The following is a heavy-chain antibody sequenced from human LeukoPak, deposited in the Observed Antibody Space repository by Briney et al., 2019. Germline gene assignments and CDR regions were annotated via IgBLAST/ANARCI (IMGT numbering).Heavy chain of an antibody. CDR3: AXXPPTXDPLYHDYYMDV. CDR2: IAGGGGT. CDR1: GFTFSTYG. V-gene: IGHV3-23*01. Sequence: GGSLRLSCAASGFTFSTYGINWVRQAPGKGLEWVSCIAGGGGTYFSDSVNGRFSISRDIPKSTVYLQMNSLTNEDTAVYHCAXXPPTXDPLYHDYYMDVWGKGTTVTVSS. D-gene: IGHD1-1*01. J-gene: IGHJ6*03.